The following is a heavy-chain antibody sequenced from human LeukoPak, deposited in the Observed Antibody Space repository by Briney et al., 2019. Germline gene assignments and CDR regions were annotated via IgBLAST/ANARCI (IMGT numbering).Heavy chain of an antibody. Sequence: SVKVSCKASGGSFRSFGLNWVRQAAGQGLEWMGGIIPILGTAKYAQKLQGRVTITADESTSAAYMELSSLRSEDTAVYYCARGVRNSGSYYVDYWGQGTLVTVSS. J-gene: IGHJ4*02. V-gene: IGHV1-69*01. D-gene: IGHD1-26*01. CDR3: ARGVRNSGSYYVDY. CDR2: IIPILGTA. CDR1: GGSFRSFG.